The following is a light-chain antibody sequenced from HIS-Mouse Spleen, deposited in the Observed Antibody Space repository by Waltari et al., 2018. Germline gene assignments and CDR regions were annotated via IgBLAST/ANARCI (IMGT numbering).Light chain of an antibody. CDR2: DVS. J-gene: IGLJ3*02. Sequence: QSALTQPASVSGSPGQSITISCTGTSSYVGGYNSVSWYQQPPGKAPKLMIYDVSNRPSGVSNRFSGSKSGNTASLTISGLQAEDEADYYCSSYTSSSTWVFGGGTKLTVL. V-gene: IGLV2-14*03. CDR3: SSYTSSSTWV. CDR1: SSYVGGYNS.